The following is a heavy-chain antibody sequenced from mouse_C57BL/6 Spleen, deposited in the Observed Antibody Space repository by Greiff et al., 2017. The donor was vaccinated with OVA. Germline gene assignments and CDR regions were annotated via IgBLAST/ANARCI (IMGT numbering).Heavy chain of an antibody. V-gene: IGHV7-1*01. J-gene: IGHJ1*03. CDR2: SRNKANDYTT. D-gene: IGHD4-1*01. CDR3: ARDAANWDPYWYFDV. Sequence: EVQLVESGGGLVQSGRSLRLSCATSGFTFSDFYMEWVRQAPGKGLEWIAASRNKANDYTTEYSASVKGRFIVSRDTSQSILYLQMNALRAEDTAIYYCARDAANWDPYWYFDVWGTGTTVTVSS. CDR1: GFTFSDFY.